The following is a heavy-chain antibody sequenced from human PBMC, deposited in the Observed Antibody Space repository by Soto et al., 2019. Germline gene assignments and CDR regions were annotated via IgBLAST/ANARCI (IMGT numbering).Heavy chain of an antibody. V-gene: IGHV5-51*01. J-gene: IGHJ3*02. D-gene: IGHD5-12*01. CDR2: IYPGDSDS. Sequence: GESLKISCKGSGYSFPTYWLAWVRQTPGRGLEYMGIIYPGDSDSRYSPAFQGQVTISADKSINTAYLQWTSLKASDTAIYYCARSRVSTPRLEDPFDIWGQGTMVTVS. CDR3: ARSRVSTPRLEDPFDI. CDR1: GYSFPTYW.